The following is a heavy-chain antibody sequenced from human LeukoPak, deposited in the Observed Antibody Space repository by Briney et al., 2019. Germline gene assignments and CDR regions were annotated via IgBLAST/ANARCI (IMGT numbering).Heavy chain of an antibody. CDR2: IWYDGSNK. D-gene: IGHD3-22*01. CDR1: GFTFSSYG. CDR3: ARVPPTPYYYDSSGELDDI. Sequence: GGSLRLSCAASGFTFSSYGMHWVRQAPGKGLEWVAVIWYDGSNKYYADSVKGRFTISRDNSKNTLYLQMNSLRAEDTAVYYCARVPPTPYYYDSSGELDDIWGPGTMVTVSS. V-gene: IGHV3-33*01. J-gene: IGHJ3*02.